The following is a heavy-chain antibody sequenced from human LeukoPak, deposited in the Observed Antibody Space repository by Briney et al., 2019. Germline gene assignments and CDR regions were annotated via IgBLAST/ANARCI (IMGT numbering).Heavy chain of an antibody. CDR2: ISYDGSNK. J-gene: IGHJ6*02. Sequence: GGSLRLSCAASGFMFGTYAMHWVRQAPGKGLEWVAVISYDGSNKYYADSVKGRFTISRDNSKNTLYLQMNSLRAEDTAVYYCARDGASYGDYGPYYYYYGMDVWGQGTTVTVSS. V-gene: IGHV3-30*01. CDR3: ARDGASYGDYGPYYYYYGMDV. D-gene: IGHD4-17*01. CDR1: GFMFGTYA.